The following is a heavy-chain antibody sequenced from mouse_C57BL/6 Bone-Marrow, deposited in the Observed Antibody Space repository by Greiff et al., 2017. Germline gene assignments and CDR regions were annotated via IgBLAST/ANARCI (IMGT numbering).Heavy chain of an antibody. CDR3: ASLITTVVSIDY. D-gene: IGHD1-1*01. Sequence: QVQLQQPGAELVKPGASVKMSCKASGYTFTSYWITWVKQRPGQGLEWIGDIYPGSGSTNYNEKFKSKATLTVDTSSSTAYMQLSSLTSEDSAVYYCASLITTVVSIDYWGQGTTLTVSS. CDR1: GYTFTSYW. V-gene: IGHV1-55*01. CDR2: IYPGSGST. J-gene: IGHJ2*01.